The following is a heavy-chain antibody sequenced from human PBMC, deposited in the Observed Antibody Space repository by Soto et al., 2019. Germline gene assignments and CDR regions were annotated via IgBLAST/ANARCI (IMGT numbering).Heavy chain of an antibody. V-gene: IGHV5-51*01. Sequence: LKSGCKGTGCSVVSHWIAWVVQMPGEGLEWMGIINPADSDIRYSPSFQGQVTISVDKSINTAYLQWSSLKASDTATFYCTRPPSSGCYDYWGQGTLVTVSS. D-gene: IGHD6-19*01. J-gene: IGHJ4*02. CDR1: GCSVVSHW. CDR2: INPADSDI. CDR3: TRPPSSGCYDY.